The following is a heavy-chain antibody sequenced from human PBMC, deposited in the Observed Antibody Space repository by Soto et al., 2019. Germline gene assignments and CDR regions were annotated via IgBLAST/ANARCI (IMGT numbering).Heavy chain of an antibody. V-gene: IGHV2-5*02. J-gene: IGHJ4*02. D-gene: IGHD3-3*01. CDR3: AHRRVGRELDY. CDR1: GFSLSTTGVG. Sequence: QITLKESGPTLMKPTQTLTLTCTFSGFSLSTTGVGVGWIRQPPGKALEWLALIYWDDDKRYSPSLKSRLTITKVTSKNQVVLTMTSVDPVDTGTYFCAHRRVGRELDYWGQGTLVTVSS. CDR2: IYWDDDK.